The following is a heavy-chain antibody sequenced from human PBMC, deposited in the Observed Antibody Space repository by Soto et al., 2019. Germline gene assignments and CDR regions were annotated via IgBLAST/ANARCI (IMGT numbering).Heavy chain of an antibody. V-gene: IGHV1-18*01. CDR2: ISAYNGNT. J-gene: IGHJ5*02. CDR1: GYTFTSYC. CDR3: ARDPPYSSGWYAGFDP. D-gene: IGHD6-19*01. Sequence: QVQLVQSGAEVKKPGASVKVSCKASGYTFTSYCISWVRQAPGQGLEWMGWISAYNGNTNYAQKLQGRGTMTTDTSTSTDYMELRRLRSEDTAVYFCARDPPYSSGWYAGFDPWGQGTLVTVSS.